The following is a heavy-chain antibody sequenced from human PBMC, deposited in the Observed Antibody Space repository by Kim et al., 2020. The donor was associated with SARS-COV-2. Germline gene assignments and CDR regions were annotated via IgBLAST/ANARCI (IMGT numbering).Heavy chain of an antibody. J-gene: IGHJ3*02. Sequence: GGSLRLSCATSGFTFSAYDMNWVRRAPGKGLEWLSFITKSSTTIYYADSVKGRFTISRDNAKNSLYLQMNSLRDEDTVLYYCVRDRMGGAFDIWGQGTMVTVSS. CDR2: ITKSSTTI. CDR3: VRDRMGGAFDI. CDR1: GFTFSAYD. D-gene: IGHD3-16*01. V-gene: IGHV3-48*02.